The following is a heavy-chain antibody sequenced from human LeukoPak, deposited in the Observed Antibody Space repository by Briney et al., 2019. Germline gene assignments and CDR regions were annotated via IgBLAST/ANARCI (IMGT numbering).Heavy chain of an antibody. D-gene: IGHD1-26*01. CDR3: AKVGATTAPS. Sequence: PGRSLRLSCAASGFTFSSYSMHWVRQAPGKGLEWVAVISYDGSNKYYADSVKGRFTISRDNSKNTLYLQMNSLRAEDTAVYHCAKVGATTAPSWGQGTLVTVSS. J-gene: IGHJ5*02. CDR1: GFTFSSYS. V-gene: IGHV3-30*18. CDR2: ISYDGSNK.